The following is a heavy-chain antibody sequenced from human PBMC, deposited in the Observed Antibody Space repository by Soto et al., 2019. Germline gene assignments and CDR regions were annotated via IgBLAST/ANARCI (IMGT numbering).Heavy chain of an antibody. D-gene: IGHD2-21*01. CDR2: VSGSGGAT. J-gene: IGHJ6*03. Sequence: EVQLLESGGGLVQPGGSLRLSCVASGFTFSSYAMSWVRQAPGKGLEWVSLVSGSGGATYYADSVKGRFTISKDNFKNTVYLQMNSLGAEDTAIYYCAKCDNVVPPAYYMDYWSKGTTVIVS. CDR3: AKCDNVVPPAYYMDY. V-gene: IGHV3-23*01. CDR1: GFTFSSYA.